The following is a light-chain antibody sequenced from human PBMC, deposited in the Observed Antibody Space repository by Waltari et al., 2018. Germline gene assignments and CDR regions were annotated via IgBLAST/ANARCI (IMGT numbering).Light chain of an antibody. CDR2: DGS. CDR3: QQYNRWPPIT. CDR1: QSVSSN. Sequence: EIVMTQSPATLSVSPGETATLSCRASQSVSSNVAWYQKHPGQAPRLLIYDGSTRATSIPAKFRGSGSGTEFTLTISSLQSEDFAVYYGQQYNRWPPITFGHGTRLEIK. J-gene: IGKJ5*01. V-gene: IGKV3-15*01.